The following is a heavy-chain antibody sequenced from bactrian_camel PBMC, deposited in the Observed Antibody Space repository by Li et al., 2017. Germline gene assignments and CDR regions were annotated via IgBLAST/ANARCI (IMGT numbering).Heavy chain of an antibody. CDR2: ISAAGGSR. Sequence: VQLVESGGGLVQPGGSLRLSCTASGFTFSSYRMSLFRQAPGKEREGVAHISAAGGSRYYADSVRGRFTISLDNAKTKVYLQMNSLKPEDTAMYYCAADVLAGIQDPQPNFKYWGQGTQVTVS. CDR1: GFTFSSYR. J-gene: IGHJ4*01. D-gene: IGHD6*01. V-gene: IGHV3S35*01. CDR3: AADVLAGIQDPQPNFKY.